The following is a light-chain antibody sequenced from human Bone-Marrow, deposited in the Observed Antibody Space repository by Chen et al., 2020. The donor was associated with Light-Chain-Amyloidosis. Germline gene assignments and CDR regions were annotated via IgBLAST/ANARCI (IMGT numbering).Light chain of an antibody. CDR1: NIGSTS. CDR3: QVWDRSSDRPV. CDR2: DDS. V-gene: IGLV3-21*02. Sequence: SYVLTQPSSVSVAPGQTAPLACGGNNIGSTSVHWYQQTPGQAPLLVGYDDSDRPSGIPERLSGSNSGNTATLTISRVEAEDEADYYCQVWDRSSDRPVFGGGTKLTVL. J-gene: IGLJ3*02.